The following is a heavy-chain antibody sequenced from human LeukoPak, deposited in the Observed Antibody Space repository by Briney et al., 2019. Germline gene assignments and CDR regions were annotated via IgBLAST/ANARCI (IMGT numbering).Heavy chain of an antibody. V-gene: IGHV3-23*01. CDR1: GFTFSSYA. D-gene: IGHD1-26*01. J-gene: IGHJ4*02. CDR3: ARGSYYPDY. CDR2: MSGSGGTP. Sequence: GGSLRLSCAASGFTFSSYAISWVRQAPGKGLEWVSTMSGSGGTPFYADSVKGRFTVSRDNSKNTLYLQMNSLRAEDTAVYYCARGSYYPDYWGQGTLVTVSS.